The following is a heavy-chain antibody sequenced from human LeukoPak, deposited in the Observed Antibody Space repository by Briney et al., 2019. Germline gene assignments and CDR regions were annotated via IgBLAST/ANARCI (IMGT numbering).Heavy chain of an antibody. CDR1: GFTFSSYS. J-gene: IGHJ4*02. CDR2: ISSSSSTI. CDR3: ARARSPPHY. Sequence: GGSLRLSCAASGFTFSSYSMNWVRQAPGKGLEWVSYISSSSSTIYYADSVKGRFTISRDNAKNSLYLQMNSLRAEDTAVYYCARARSPPHYWGQGTLVTVSS. V-gene: IGHV3-48*01. D-gene: IGHD2-15*01.